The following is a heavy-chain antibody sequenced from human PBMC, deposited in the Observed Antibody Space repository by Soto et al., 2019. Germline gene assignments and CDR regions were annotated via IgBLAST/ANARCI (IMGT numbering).Heavy chain of an antibody. CDR2: INPSGGST. Sequence: WASVKVSCKASGYTFTSYYMHWVRQAPGQGLEWMGIINPSGGSTSYAQKFQGRVTMTRDTSTSTVYMELSSLRSEDTAVYYCARSSSSPLEEYNWFDPWGQGTLVTVSS. D-gene: IGHD6-6*01. J-gene: IGHJ5*02. CDR3: ARSSSSPLEEYNWFDP. CDR1: GYTFTSYY. V-gene: IGHV1-46*01.